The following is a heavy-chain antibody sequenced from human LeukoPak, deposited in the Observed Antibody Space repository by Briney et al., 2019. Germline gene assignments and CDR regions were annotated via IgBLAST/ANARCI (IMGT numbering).Heavy chain of an antibody. J-gene: IGHJ6*02. Sequence: SVKVSCKASGYTFTGYYMHWVRQAPGQGLEWMGRIIPILGIANYAQKFQGRVTITADKSTSTAYMELSSLRSEDTAVYYCARSAAMARPDYYYYGMDVWGQGTTVTVSS. CDR1: GYTFTGYY. V-gene: IGHV1-69*02. CDR2: IIPILGIA. CDR3: ARSAAMARPDYYYYGMDV. D-gene: IGHD5-18*01.